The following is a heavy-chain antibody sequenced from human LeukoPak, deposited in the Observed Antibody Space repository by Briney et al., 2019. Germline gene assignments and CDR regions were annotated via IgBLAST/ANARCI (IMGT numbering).Heavy chain of an antibody. J-gene: IGHJ4*02. Sequence: GRSLRLSCAASGFTFTSYTTHWVRQAPGKGLEWVAATSYDGTNKYYADSVKGRFTISRDNSKNTLYLQMNSLRAEDTAVYFCARKSLWFKYYDSWGQGMLVTVSS. D-gene: IGHD2/OR15-2a*01. CDR1: GFTFTSYT. CDR3: ARKSLWFKYYDS. CDR2: TSYDGTNK. V-gene: IGHV3-30*04.